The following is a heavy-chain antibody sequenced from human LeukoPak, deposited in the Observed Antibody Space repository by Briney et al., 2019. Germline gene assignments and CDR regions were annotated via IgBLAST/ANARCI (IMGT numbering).Heavy chain of an antibody. Sequence: GESLKISCTGSGYSFNTYWIAWVRQMPGKGLEWMGIIYPGDSDTRYSPSFQGQVTISADESISTAYLHWSSLKASDTAMYYRARQADYNVLTGYFKGHLDYWGQGTLVTVSS. CDR2: IYPGDSDT. J-gene: IGHJ4*02. CDR3: ARQADYNVLTGYFKGHLDY. V-gene: IGHV5-51*01. CDR1: GYSFNTYW. D-gene: IGHD3-9*01.